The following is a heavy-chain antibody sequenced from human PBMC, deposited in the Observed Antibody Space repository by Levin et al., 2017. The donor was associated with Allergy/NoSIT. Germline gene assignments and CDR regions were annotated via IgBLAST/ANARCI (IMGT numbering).Heavy chain of an antibody. D-gene: IGHD6-13*01. CDR3: ARIATAGSGKHYYGMDV. CDR2: IYTSGSI. CDR1: GGSISGYY. J-gene: IGHJ6*02. V-gene: IGHV4-4*07. Sequence: PSETLSLTCTVSGGSISGYYWSWIRQPAGKGLEWIGRIYTSGSINYNPSLKSRVTMSVDTSKNQFSLKLSSVTAADTAVYSCARIATAGSGKHYYGMDVWGQGSTVTVSS.